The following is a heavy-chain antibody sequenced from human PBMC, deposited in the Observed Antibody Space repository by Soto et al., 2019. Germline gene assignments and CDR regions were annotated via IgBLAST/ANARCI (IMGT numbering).Heavy chain of an antibody. CDR1: GYTFTSYY. V-gene: IGHV1-46*01. Sequence: GASVKVSCKASGYTFTSYYMHWVRQAPGQGLEWMGIINPSRGSTNYAQTVQGRVTMTRDTSTSTVYMELSSLRSEDTAVYYCARDSAMRPHYGMDVWGQGTTVTVSS. CDR3: ARDSAMRPHYGMDV. J-gene: IGHJ6*02. CDR2: INPSRGST.